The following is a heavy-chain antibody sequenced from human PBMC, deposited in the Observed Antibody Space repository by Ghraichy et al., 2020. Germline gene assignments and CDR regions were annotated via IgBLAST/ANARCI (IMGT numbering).Heavy chain of an antibody. J-gene: IGHJ3*02. V-gene: IGHV4-39*01. CDR3: ARPNGDYTVVNAFDI. Sequence: SQTLSLTCTVSGGSISSSSYYWGWIRQPPGKGLEWIGSIYYSGSTYYNPSLKSRVTISVDTSKNQFSLKLSSVTAADTAVYYCARPNGDYTVVNAFDIWGQGTMVTVSS. CDR2: IYYSGST. D-gene: IGHD4-17*01. CDR1: GGSISSSSYY.